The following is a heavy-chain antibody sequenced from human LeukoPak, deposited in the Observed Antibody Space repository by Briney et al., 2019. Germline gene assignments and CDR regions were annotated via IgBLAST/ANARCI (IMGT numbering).Heavy chain of an antibody. Sequence: SETLSLTCTVSGGSISSSSYYWGWIRQPPGKGLEWIGSIYYSGSTYYNPPLKSRVTISVDTSKNQFSLKLSSVTAADTAVYYCARHHLAAAGRYFDYRGQGTLVTVSS. CDR3: ARHHLAAAGRYFDY. D-gene: IGHD6-13*01. CDR2: IYYSGST. V-gene: IGHV4-39*01. CDR1: GGSISSSSYY. J-gene: IGHJ4*02.